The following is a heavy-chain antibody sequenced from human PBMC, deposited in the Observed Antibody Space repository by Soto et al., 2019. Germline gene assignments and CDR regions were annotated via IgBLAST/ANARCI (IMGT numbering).Heavy chain of an antibody. CDR3: ATDPSENVGY. Sequence: ASVKVSCKASGYTFTSYDITWVRQAPGQGLEWMGWITVYNGNTNYAQKLQGRVTMTTDTSTDTAYMELSSLRSEDTAVYYCATDPSENVGYWGQGTLVTVSS. CDR1: GYTFTSYD. V-gene: IGHV1-18*01. CDR2: ITVYNGNT. J-gene: IGHJ4*02. D-gene: IGHD1-1*01.